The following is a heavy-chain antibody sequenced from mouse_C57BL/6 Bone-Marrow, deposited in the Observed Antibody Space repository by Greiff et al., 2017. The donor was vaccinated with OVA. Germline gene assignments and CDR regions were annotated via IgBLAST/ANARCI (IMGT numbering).Heavy chain of an antibody. D-gene: IGHD1-1*01. CDR3: AFLYYYGSRYFDV. J-gene: IGHJ1*03. Sequence: VQLQQSGPELVKPGASVKIPCKASGYTFTDYNMDWVKQSHGKSLEWIGDINPNNGGTIYNQKFKGKATLTVDKSSSTAYMELRSLTSEDTAVYYCAFLYYYGSRYFDVWGTGTTVTVSS. CDR1: GYTFTDYN. V-gene: IGHV1-18*01. CDR2: INPNNGGT.